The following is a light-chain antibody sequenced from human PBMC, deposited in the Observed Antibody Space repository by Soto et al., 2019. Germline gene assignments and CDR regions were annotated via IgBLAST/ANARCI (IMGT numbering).Light chain of an antibody. CDR3: QQYNNWPPYT. CDR1: QSVSSN. Sequence: EIVMTQSPATLSVSPGERATLSCRASQSVSSNLAWYQQIPAQAPRLIXYGASTRATGIPARFSGSGSGTDLTLTISSLQSEGFAVYYCQQYNNWPPYTFGQGTKVDIK. J-gene: IGKJ2*01. CDR2: GAS. V-gene: IGKV3-15*01.